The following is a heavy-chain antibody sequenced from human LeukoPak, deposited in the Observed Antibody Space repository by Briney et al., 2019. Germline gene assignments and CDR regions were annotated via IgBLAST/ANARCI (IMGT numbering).Heavy chain of an antibody. J-gene: IGHJ4*02. CDR2: ISTNGGST. D-gene: IGHD1-26*01. CDR3: VKKSRPGGTGSFDY. CDR1: GFAFSSGA. V-gene: IGHV3-64D*06. Sequence: GGSLGLSCSASGFAFSSGAMYWVRQAPGKGLESVSGISTNGGSTYYADSVKGRFTISRDNSKNTLYLQMSSLRVEDTAVYYCVKKSRPGGTGSFDYWGRGTLVTVSS.